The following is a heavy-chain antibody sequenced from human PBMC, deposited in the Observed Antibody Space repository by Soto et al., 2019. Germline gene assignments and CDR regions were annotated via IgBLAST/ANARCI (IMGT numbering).Heavy chain of an antibody. V-gene: IGHV3-11*03. J-gene: IGHJ5*02. Sequence: GGSLRLSCAASGFTLSDYYMTWIRQAPGKGLEWISYISTNSRYTKYADSVKGRFTISRDDAKNSLYLQMNSLRVEDTAVYYCARVYDILTSAWLDPWGQGTLVTVSP. D-gene: IGHD3-9*01. CDR1: GFTLSDYY. CDR2: ISTNSRYT. CDR3: ARVYDILTSAWLDP.